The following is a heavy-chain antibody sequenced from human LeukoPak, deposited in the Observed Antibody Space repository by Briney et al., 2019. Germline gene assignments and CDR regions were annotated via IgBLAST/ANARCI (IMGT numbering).Heavy chain of an antibody. Sequence: SETLSLTCTVSGGSISSYYWSWIRQPAGKGLEWIGRIYTSGSTNYNPSLKSRVTISVDTSKNQFSLKLSSVTAADTAVYYCARRLGYCSSTSCYGAFDIWGQGTMVTVSS. CDR3: ARRLGYCSSTSCYGAFDI. CDR1: GGSISSYY. CDR2: IYTSGST. D-gene: IGHD2-2*01. V-gene: IGHV4-4*07. J-gene: IGHJ3*02.